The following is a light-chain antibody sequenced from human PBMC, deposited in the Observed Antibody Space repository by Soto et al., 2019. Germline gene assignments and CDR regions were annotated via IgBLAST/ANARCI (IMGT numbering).Light chain of an antibody. Sequence: QSALTHPASVSGSPGQSITISCTGTSSDVGGYNYVSWYQQHPGKAPKLMIYDVSNRPSGVSNRFSGSKSGNTASLTISGLQAEDEADYYCSSYTSSSRVFGTGTKVTVL. CDR1: SSDVGGYNY. CDR3: SSYTSSSRV. V-gene: IGLV2-14*01. CDR2: DVS. J-gene: IGLJ1*01.